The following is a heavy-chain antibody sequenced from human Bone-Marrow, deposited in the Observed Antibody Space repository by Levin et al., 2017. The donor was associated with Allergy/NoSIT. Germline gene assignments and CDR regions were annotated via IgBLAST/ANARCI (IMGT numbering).Heavy chain of an antibody. J-gene: IGHJ4*02. Sequence: PGGSLRLSCAASGFTFSSYAMHWVRQAPGKGLEWVAVISYDGSNKYYADSVKGRFTISRDNSKNTLYLQMNSLRAEDTAVYYCARAGGGFDYWGQGTLVTVSS. D-gene: IGHD3-16*01. V-gene: IGHV3-30-3*01. CDR2: ISYDGSNK. CDR3: ARAGGGFDY. CDR1: GFTFSSYA.